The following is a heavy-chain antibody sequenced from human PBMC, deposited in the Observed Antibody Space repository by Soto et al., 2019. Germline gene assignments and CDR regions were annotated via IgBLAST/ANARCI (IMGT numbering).Heavy chain of an antibody. CDR2: ISGSGGST. J-gene: IGHJ5*02. D-gene: IGHD2-15*01. CDR1: ECTFSSHA. Sequence: GGPLRPSYPASECTFSSHAMSWVRQAPGKGLEWVSAISGSGGSTYYADSVKGRFTISRDNSKNTLYLQMNRLRAEDTAVYYCAKTGLGVVVAATVDPWGQGTLVTVSS. CDR3: AKTGLGVVVAATVDP. V-gene: IGHV3-23*01.